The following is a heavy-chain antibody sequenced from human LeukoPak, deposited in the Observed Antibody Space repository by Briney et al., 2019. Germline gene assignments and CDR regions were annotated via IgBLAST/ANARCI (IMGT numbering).Heavy chain of an antibody. V-gene: IGHV2-5*01. D-gene: IGHD2-21*02. CDR1: GFSLTTSGVG. Sequence: SGPTLVKPTQTLTLTCTFSGFSLTTSGVGVGWIRQPPGKALEWLALIYWNDEKRYSPSLQNRLTITKDTSKSQVVLTMTNADPVDTATYYCARRRPPSDGDCFDPWGQGTLVTVSS. CDR3: ARRRPPSDGDCFDP. CDR2: IYWNDEK. J-gene: IGHJ5*02.